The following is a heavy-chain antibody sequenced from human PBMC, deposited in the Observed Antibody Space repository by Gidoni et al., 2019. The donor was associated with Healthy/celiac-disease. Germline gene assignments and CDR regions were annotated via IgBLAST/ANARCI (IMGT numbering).Heavy chain of an antibody. D-gene: IGHD5-18*01. Sequence: EVQLLESGGGLVQPGGSLRLSCAASGFTFSSYAMSWVRQAPGKGLEWVSAISGSCGSTYYADSVKGRFTISRDNSKNTLYLQMNSLRAEDTAVYYCAKAWSYGYYGMDVWGQGTTVTVSS. J-gene: IGHJ6*02. CDR3: AKAWSYGYYGMDV. CDR1: GFTFSSYA. CDR2: ISGSCGST. V-gene: IGHV3-23*01.